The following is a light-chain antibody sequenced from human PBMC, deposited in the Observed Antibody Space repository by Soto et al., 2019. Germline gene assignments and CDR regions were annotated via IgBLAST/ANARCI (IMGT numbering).Light chain of an antibody. CDR1: QSVSSN. Sequence: ILMTQSPATLSVSPGETATLSCRASQSVSSNLAWYQQKPGQAPRLLIYGVSTRATGIPARFSGSGSETDFTLTISSLQSEDFAVYYCHQSNKWPLTFGGGTKVEI. CDR3: HQSNKWPLT. CDR2: GVS. J-gene: IGKJ4*01. V-gene: IGKV3-15*01.